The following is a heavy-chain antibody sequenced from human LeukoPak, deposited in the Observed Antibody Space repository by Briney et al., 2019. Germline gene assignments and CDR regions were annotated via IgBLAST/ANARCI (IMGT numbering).Heavy chain of an antibody. CDR1: GFTFRSSG. J-gene: IGHJ6*02. D-gene: IGHD2/OR15-2a*01. CDR2: IWYDGSNK. Sequence: GGSLRLSCAASGFTFRSSGMHWVRQAPGKGLEWVAVIWYDGSNKYYADSVKGRFTISRDNSKNTLYLQMNGLRAEDTAVYFCARGFSHYFYAMDVWGQGTAVTVSS. CDR3: ARGFSHYFYAMDV. V-gene: IGHV3-33*01.